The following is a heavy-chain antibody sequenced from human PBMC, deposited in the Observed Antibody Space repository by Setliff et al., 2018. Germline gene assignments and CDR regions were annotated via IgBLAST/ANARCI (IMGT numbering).Heavy chain of an antibody. CDR2: VYYSGNT. Sequence: SETLSLTCTVSGGSISTTDYYWGWIRQPPGKGLEWIGCVYYSGNTYYSPSLKSRVTMFVDTSKNQFSLMLYSVTAADTAIYYCARYDSSGYSENYYFDYWGQGTLVTVPS. V-gene: IGHV4-39*07. CDR3: ARYDSSGYSENYYFDY. CDR1: GGSISTTDYY. D-gene: IGHD3-22*01. J-gene: IGHJ4*02.